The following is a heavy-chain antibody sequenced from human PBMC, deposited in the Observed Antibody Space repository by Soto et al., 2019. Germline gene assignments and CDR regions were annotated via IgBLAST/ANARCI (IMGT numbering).Heavy chain of an antibody. CDR3: ARHNYGSGSAFFDY. D-gene: IGHD3-10*01. CDR2: IYYSGST. V-gene: IGHV4-59*08. J-gene: IGHJ4*02. Sequence: QVQLQESGPGLVKPSETLSLTCTVSGGSISSYYWSWIRQPPGKGLEWIGYIYYSGSTNYNPSLKGRVTISVDTSKYQFSLKLDSMTAADTAVYYCARHNYGSGSAFFDYWGQGTLVTVSS. CDR1: GGSISSYY.